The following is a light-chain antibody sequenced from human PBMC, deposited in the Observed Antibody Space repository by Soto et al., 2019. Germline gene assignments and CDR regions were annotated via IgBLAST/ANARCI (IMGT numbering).Light chain of an antibody. V-gene: IGKV3-15*01. CDR3: QQYNTWPPIT. CDR1: QSVSSY. CDR2: GAS. J-gene: IGKJ5*01. Sequence: KTTLSCRASQSVSSYLAWYQQKPGQAPRLLIYGASTRATGLPARFSGSGSGTDFTLTISSLQSEDFAVYYCQQYNTWPPITFGQGTRLEIK.